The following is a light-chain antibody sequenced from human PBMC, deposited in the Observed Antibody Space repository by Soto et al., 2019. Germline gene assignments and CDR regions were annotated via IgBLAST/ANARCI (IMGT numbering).Light chain of an antibody. CDR2: GGS. CDR1: QSVSLY. J-gene: IGKJ4*01. CDR3: QQRNNWPLT. Sequence: ENVVTQSPVTRSLSPGERATLSGMASQSVSLYLAWYHQKPGQAPRLLIYGGSNRATGVPARFSGSGSGTDFPLTISSLEPEDFALYYCQQRNNWPLTFGRGTKVDI. V-gene: IGKV3-11*01.